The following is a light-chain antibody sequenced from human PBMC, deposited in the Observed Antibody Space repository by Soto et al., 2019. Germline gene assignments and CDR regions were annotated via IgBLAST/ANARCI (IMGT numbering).Light chain of an antibody. Sequence: ENVFTQSPGTPSLSPGEKATLSCRASQSVSSSYLAWYQQKPGQAPRLLIYGASSRATGIPDRFSGSGSGTDFTLTISRLEPEDFAVYYCQQYGSSPGTFGQGTKVDIK. CDR3: QQYGSSPGT. J-gene: IGKJ1*01. CDR1: QSVSSSY. V-gene: IGKV3-20*01. CDR2: GAS.